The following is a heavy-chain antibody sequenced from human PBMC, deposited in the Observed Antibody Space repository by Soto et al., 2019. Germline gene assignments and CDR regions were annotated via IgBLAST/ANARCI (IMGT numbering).Heavy chain of an antibody. Sequence: PGGSLRLSCSASGFTFSSYAMHWVRQAPGKGLEYVSAISSNGGSTYYADSVKGRFTISRDNSKNTLYLQMSSLRAEDTAVYYCVKLSSSSWTYYYYYGMDVWGQGTTVTVSS. CDR1: GFTFSSYA. CDR2: ISSNGGST. D-gene: IGHD6-13*01. V-gene: IGHV3-64D*08. J-gene: IGHJ6*02. CDR3: VKLSSSSWTYYYYYGMDV.